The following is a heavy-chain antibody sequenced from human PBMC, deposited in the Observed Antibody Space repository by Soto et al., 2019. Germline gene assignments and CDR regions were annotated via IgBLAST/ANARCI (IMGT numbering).Heavy chain of an antibody. CDR1: GFTFSSYS. CDR2: ISDTSAYI. Sequence: PGGSLRLSCAASGFTFSSYSMNWVRQAPGKGLEWVSSISDTSAYIYYVDSVRGRFTISRDNAENSLYLQMNSLRVEDTGVYYCARGRPGSGSYGYWGEGTLVTVSS. D-gene: IGHD3-10*01. CDR3: ARGRPGSGSYGY. V-gene: IGHV3-21*01. J-gene: IGHJ4*02.